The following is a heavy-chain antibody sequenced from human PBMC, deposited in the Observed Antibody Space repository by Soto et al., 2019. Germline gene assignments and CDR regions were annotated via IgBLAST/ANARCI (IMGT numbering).Heavy chain of an antibody. D-gene: IGHD3-3*01. CDR1: GFTFTNYA. Sequence: GASVKVSCKISGFTFTNYAINWVRQAPGQGLQGMGWISAYSGDTKYAQRFQDRLTVTTDPSTTTAYMELRSLRSDDTAVYYCARDGRAFSIFGETMDVWGQGTTVTVSS. J-gene: IGHJ6*02. CDR2: ISAYSGDT. V-gene: IGHV1-18*01. CDR3: ARDGRAFSIFGETMDV.